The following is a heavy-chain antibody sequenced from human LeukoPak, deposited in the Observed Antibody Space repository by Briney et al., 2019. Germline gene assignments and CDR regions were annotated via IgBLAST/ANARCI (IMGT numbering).Heavy chain of an antibody. CDR2: ISGSGGST. J-gene: IGHJ4*02. CDR1: GFTFSSYA. Sequence: GGSLRLSCAASGFTFSSYAMSWVRQAPGKGLEWVSAISGSGGSTYYTDSVKGRFTISRDNSKNKLYLQMNSLRAEDTAVYYCAKDSDRLGEFDYWGQGTLVTVSS. V-gene: IGHV3-23*01. CDR3: AKDSDRLGEFDY. D-gene: IGHD3-16*01.